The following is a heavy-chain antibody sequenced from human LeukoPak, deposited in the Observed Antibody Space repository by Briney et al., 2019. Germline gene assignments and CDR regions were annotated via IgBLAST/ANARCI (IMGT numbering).Heavy chain of an antibody. V-gene: IGHV3-23*01. D-gene: IGHD3-9*01. CDR1: GFTFSSYA. CDR3: AKSDYDILTGYLDY. J-gene: IGHJ4*02. Sequence: GGSLRLSCAASGFTFSSYAMSWVRQAPGKGLEWVSAISGSGGSTYYADSVKGRFTISRDNSKNTLYLQMNSLRAEDTAVYYCAKSDYDILTGYLDYWGQGTLVTVSS. CDR2: ISGSGGST.